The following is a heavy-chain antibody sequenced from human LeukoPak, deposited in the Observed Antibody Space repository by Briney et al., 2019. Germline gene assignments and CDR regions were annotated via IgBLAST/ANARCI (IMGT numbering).Heavy chain of an antibody. Sequence: GGSLRLSCAASGFTFSSYAMSWVRQAPGKGLEWVSAISGSGGSTYYADSVKGRFTISRDNSKNTLYLQMNSLRAEDTAVYYCAKDGPLRYFDWIPPPDGMDVWGQGTTVTVSS. CDR3: AKDGPLRYFDWIPPPDGMDV. D-gene: IGHD3-9*01. CDR1: GFTFSSYA. J-gene: IGHJ6*02. V-gene: IGHV3-23*01. CDR2: ISGSGGST.